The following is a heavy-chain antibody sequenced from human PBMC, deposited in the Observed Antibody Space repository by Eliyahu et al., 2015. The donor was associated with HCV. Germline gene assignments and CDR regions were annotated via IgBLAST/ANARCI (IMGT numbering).Heavy chain of an antibody. CDR1: GFTFSSYS. CDR2: ISSSSSYI. V-gene: IGHV3-21*01. J-gene: IGHJ4*02. D-gene: IGHD1-26*01. CDR3: ARDVEIVGATTWDY. Sequence: EVQLVESGGGLVKPGGSLRLSCAASGFTFSSYSMNWVRQAPGKGLEWVSSISSSSSYIYYADSVKGRFTISRDNAKNSLYLQMNSLRAEDTAVYYCARDVEIVGATTWDYWGQGTLVTVSS.